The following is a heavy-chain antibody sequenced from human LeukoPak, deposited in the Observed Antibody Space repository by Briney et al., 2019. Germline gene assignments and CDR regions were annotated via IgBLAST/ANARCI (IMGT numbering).Heavy chain of an antibody. Sequence: SGTLSLTCTVSGASIISNNWWSWVRQPSGKGLEWIGEIWHSGTTNYNPSLKSRVTISVDNSKNQFSLKLNSVTAADTAVYYCMGADYGGHWGQGTLVTVSS. CDR2: IWHSGTT. CDR1: GASIISNNW. D-gene: IGHD4-17*01. V-gene: IGHV4-4*02. J-gene: IGHJ4*02. CDR3: MGADYGGH.